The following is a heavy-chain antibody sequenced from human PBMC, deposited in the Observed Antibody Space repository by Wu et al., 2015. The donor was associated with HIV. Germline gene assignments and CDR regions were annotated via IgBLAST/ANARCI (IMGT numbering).Heavy chain of an antibody. D-gene: IGHD2-8*01. V-gene: IGHV1-2*02. J-gene: IGHJ4*02. CDR2: INPNSGGT. Sequence: QVQLVQSGAEVKKPGASVKVSCGTSGYSFTNYYIHWVRQAPGHGLEWMGCINPNSGGTNYAQRFQDKVSMTRDTSISTAYMELRRLISDDTAIYFCLTALDGVAYWGQGTLVTVSS. CDR3: LTALDGVAY. CDR1: GYSFTNYY.